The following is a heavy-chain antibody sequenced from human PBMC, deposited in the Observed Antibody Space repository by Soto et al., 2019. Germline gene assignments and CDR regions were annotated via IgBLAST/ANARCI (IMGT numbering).Heavy chain of an antibody. D-gene: IGHD3-22*01. CDR3: ARVPMILVVTESYYFDT. Sequence: GGSLRLSCAASGFTFSSYSMNWVRQAPGKGLEWVSSISSSSSYIYYADSVKGRFTISRDNAKNSLYLQMNSLRAEDTAVYYCARVPMILVVTESYYFDTWCQGT. CDR2: ISSSSSYI. J-gene: IGHJ5*01. CDR1: GFTFSSYS. V-gene: IGHV3-21*01.